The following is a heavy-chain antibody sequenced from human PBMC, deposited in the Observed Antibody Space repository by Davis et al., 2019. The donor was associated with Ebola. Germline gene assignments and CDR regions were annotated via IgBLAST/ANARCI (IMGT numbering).Heavy chain of an antibody. Sequence: GESLKISCAASGFTFSDHYMDWVRQAPGKGLEWIGRSRNKTNSYTTESAASVKGRFTITRDDSKNSLYLPMNSLKTEDTAVYYCAIFVGFISGRYYRAFDHWGQGTLVTVSS. D-gene: IGHD1-26*01. J-gene: IGHJ4*02. CDR3: AIFVGFISGRYYRAFDH. V-gene: IGHV3-72*01. CDR1: GFTFSDHY. CDR2: SRNKTNSYTT.